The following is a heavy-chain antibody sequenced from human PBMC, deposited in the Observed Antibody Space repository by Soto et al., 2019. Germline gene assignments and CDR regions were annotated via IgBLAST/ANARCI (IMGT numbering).Heavy chain of an antibody. V-gene: IGHV4-59*01. CDR3: AREGKISYYLDY. D-gene: IGHD3-10*01. Sequence: SETLSLTCTVSGGSMNYYYWSWIRQPPGKGLEWIGYIYYSGFTNYNPSLKSRVTISADTSKNQFSLSLSSVTAADTAVYYCAREGKISYYLDYWGQGTLVTVS. CDR2: IYYSGFT. CDR1: GGSMNYYY. J-gene: IGHJ4*02.